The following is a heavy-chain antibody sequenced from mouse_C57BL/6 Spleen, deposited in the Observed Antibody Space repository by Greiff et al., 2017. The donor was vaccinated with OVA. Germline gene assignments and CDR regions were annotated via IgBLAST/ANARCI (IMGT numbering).Heavy chain of an antibody. Sequence: VQLQQSGPELVKPGASVKISCKASGYAFSSSWMNWVKQRPGKGLEWIGRIYPGDGDTNYNGKFKGKATLTADKSSSTAYMRLSSLTSEDSAVYFCARRNGTNYFDYWGQGTTLTVSS. CDR2: IYPGDGDT. CDR1: GYAFSSSW. J-gene: IGHJ2*01. V-gene: IGHV1-82*01. CDR3: ARRNGTNYFDY. D-gene: IGHD4-1*01.